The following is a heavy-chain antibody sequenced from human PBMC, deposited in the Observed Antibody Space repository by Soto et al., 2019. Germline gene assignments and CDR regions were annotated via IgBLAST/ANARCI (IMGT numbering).Heavy chain of an antibody. D-gene: IGHD1-20*01. V-gene: IGHV1-69*13. Sequence: GASVKVSCKASGGTFSSYAISWVRQAPGQGLEWMGGIIPIFGTANYAQKFQGRVTITADESTSTAYMELSSLRSEDTAVYYCARDKLDNWLRFDPWGQGTLVTVSS. CDR3: ARDKLDNWLRFDP. CDR1: GGTFSSYA. J-gene: IGHJ5*02. CDR2: IIPIFGTA.